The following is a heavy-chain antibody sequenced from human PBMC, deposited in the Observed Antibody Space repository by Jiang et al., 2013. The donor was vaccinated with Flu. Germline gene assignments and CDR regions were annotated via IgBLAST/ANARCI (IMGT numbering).Heavy chain of an antibody. D-gene: IGHD2-21*01. J-gene: IGHJ3*02. CDR3: ARIRGLFRAYDAFDI. CDR2: IWYDGSNK. V-gene: IGHV3-33*01. Sequence: QLVESGGGVVQPGRSLRLSCAASGFTFSSYGMHWVRQAPGKGLEWVAVIWYDGSNKYYADSVKARFTISRDNSKNTLYLQMNSLRAEDTAVYYCARIRGLFRAYDAFDIWGQGTMVTVSS. CDR1: GFTFSSYG.